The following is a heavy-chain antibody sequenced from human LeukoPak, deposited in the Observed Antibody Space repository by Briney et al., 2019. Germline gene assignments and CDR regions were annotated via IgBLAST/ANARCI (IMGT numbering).Heavy chain of an antibody. CDR1: GGSISSYY. J-gene: IGHJ6*04. CDR3: ARDQSVRGADYGMDV. D-gene: IGHD3-10*01. CDR2: IYYSGST. Sequence: SETLSLTCTVSGGSISSYYWSWIRQPPGKGLEWIGYIYYSGSTNYNPSLKSRVTISVDTSKNQFSLRLSSVTAADTAVYYCARDQSVRGADYGMDVWGKGTTVTVSS. V-gene: IGHV4-59*01.